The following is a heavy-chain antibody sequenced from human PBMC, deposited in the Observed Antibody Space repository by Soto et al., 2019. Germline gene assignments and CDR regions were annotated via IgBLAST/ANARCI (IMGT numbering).Heavy chain of an antibody. J-gene: IGHJ4*02. CDR3: ARDRTHYDSSGYTTGTY. Sequence: SETLSLTCTVSGGSISSGDYYWSWIRQPPGKGLEWIGYIYYSGSTYYNPSLKSRVTISVDTSKNQFSLKLSSVTAADTAVYYCARDRTHYDSSGYTTGTYWGQGTLVTVSS. D-gene: IGHD3-22*01. CDR1: GGSISSGDYY. CDR2: IYYSGST. V-gene: IGHV4-30-4*01.